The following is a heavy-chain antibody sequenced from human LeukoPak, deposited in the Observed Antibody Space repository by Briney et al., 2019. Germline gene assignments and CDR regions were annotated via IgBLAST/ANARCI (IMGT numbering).Heavy chain of an antibody. CDR2: INNRSSTI. CDR1: GFTFSSYS. D-gene: IGHD6-13*01. Sequence: PGGSLRLSCAASGFTFSSYSMNWVRRAPGKGLEWVSYINNRSSTIYYADSVKGRFTISRDNAKNSLYLQMNSLRAEDTAVYYCASQQQRDAFDIWGQGTMVTVSS. CDR3: ASQQQRDAFDI. V-gene: IGHV3-48*04. J-gene: IGHJ3*02.